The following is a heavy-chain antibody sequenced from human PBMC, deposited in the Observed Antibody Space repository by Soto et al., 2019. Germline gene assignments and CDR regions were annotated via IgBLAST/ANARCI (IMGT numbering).Heavy chain of an antibody. D-gene: IGHD2-21*01. CDR1: GFTFINYA. Sequence: EVQLLESGGDSVQPGGSVRLSCAGSGFTFINYAMNWVRQAPGKGLEWVSTISGGGDATFFADSVRGRFTFSSDNSKNTVTLQMNSLGVDDPAVYYCARKVVGSTSRPDYWYFDLCGRRTLVTVSS. CDR2: ISGGGDAT. CDR3: ARKVVGSTSRPDYWYFDL. J-gene: IGHJ2*01. V-gene: IGHV3-23*01.